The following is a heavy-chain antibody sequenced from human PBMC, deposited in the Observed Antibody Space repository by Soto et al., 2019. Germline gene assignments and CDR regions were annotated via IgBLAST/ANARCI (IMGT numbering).Heavy chain of an antibody. D-gene: IGHD6-19*01. J-gene: IGHJ4*02. V-gene: IGHV3-7*01. CDR2: IKQDGSEK. CDR1: GFTFSSYW. CDR3: ARVTSGWTDIDY. Sequence: GGSLRLSCAASGFTFSSYWMSCVRQAPGKGLEWVANIKQDGSEKYYVDSVKGRFTISRDNAKNSLYLQMNSLRAEDTAVYYSARVTSGWTDIDYSGQATLVTVSS.